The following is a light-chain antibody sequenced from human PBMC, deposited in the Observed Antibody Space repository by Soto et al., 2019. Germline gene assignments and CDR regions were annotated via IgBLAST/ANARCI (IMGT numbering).Light chain of an antibody. Sequence: EVVLTQSPATLSVSPGDRATLSCRASQSVSRNLAWYQQKPGQAPRLLIYGASTRATGVPARFSGCGSATEFTLAISSFQSEDVSVYYCQQYGDWPPVSFGQGTKLEI. J-gene: IGKJ2*01. CDR1: QSVSRN. CDR2: GAS. CDR3: QQYGDWPPVS. V-gene: IGKV3-15*01.